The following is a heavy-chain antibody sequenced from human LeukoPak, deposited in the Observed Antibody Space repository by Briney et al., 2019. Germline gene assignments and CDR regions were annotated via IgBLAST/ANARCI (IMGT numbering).Heavy chain of an antibody. V-gene: IGHV3-53*01. Sequence: GGSLRLSCAASGFTVSSNYMSWVRQAPGKGLEWVSVIYSGGSTYYADSVKGRFTISRDNSKNTLYLQMNSLRAEDTAVYYCAKGRDYGDTKDAFDIWGQGTMVTVSS. CDR3: AKGRDYGDTKDAFDI. D-gene: IGHD4-17*01. CDR1: GFTVSSNY. CDR2: IYSGGST. J-gene: IGHJ3*02.